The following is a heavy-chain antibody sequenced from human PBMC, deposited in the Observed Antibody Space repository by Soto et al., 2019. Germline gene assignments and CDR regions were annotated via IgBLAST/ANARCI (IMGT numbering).Heavy chain of an antibody. CDR3: ARDDDGSFDY. D-gene: IGHD1-26*01. CDR2: MHHSGSI. V-gene: IGHV4-4*02. Sequence: PSETLSLTCSVSGDSISNNKWWSWVRQPPGKGLEWIGEMHHSGSIHYNASLKSRATLSVDKSRNQFSLQLTSVTAADTAVYYCARDDDGSFDYWGQGTLVTVS. CDR1: GDSISNNKW. J-gene: IGHJ4*02.